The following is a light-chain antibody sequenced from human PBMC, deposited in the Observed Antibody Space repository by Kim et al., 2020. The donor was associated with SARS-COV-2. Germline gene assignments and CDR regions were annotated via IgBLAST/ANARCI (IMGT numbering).Light chain of an antibody. Sequence: PGERATRACRASQSVSYNDLAWYQQKPGQAPGLVIYAASSRATGIPDRFSGSGSGTDFTFTISRLEPEDFAVYYCQHYSDSPPWTFGQGTKVDIK. CDR1: QSVSYND. V-gene: IGKV3-20*01. CDR3: QHYSDSPPWT. CDR2: AAS. J-gene: IGKJ1*01.